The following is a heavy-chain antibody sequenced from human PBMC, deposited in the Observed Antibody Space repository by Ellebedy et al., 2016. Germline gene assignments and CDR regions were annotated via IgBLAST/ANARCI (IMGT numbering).Heavy chain of an antibody. Sequence: ASVKVSCKASGGTFSSYAIGWVRQATGQGLEWMGRIIPIVGIAIYAQKFQGRVTITADKSTSTAYMELSSLRSEDTGVYYCARAEDTAMVFDYWGQGTLVTVSS. CDR2: IIPIVGIA. CDR1: GGTFSSYA. D-gene: IGHD5-18*01. V-gene: IGHV1-69*04. CDR3: ARAEDTAMVFDY. J-gene: IGHJ4*02.